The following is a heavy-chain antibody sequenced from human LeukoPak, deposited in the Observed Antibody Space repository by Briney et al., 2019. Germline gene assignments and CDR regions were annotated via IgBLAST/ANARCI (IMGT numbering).Heavy chain of an antibody. D-gene: IGHD2-15*01. CDR1: GYTFTGYY. Sequence: ASVKVSCKASGYTFTGYYMHWVRQAPGQGLEWMGWINPNSGGTNYAQKFQGRVTMTRDTSISTAYMELSRLRSDDTAVYYCARDASSVVVVAATYGWFDPWGQGTLVTLSS. V-gene: IGHV1-2*02. J-gene: IGHJ5*02. CDR3: ARDASSVVVVAATYGWFDP. CDR2: INPNSGGT.